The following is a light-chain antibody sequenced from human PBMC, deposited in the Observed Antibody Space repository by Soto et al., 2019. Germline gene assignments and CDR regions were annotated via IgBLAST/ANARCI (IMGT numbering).Light chain of an antibody. J-gene: IGKJ4*01. V-gene: IGKV3-15*01. CDR2: GAS. CDR1: ETFGSN. CDR3: QQFNSWPLT. Sequence: EIVLTQSPATLYVSPGERAALSCRASETFGSNLGWYQQKPGQSPRLLIYGASIRAPGVPARFSGSGSGTEFTLTISSLQSEDFAVYYCQQFNSWPLTFGGGTKVEIK.